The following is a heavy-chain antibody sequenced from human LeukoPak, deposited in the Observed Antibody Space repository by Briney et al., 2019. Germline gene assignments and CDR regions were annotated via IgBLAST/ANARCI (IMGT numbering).Heavy chain of an antibody. V-gene: IGHV4-31*03. CDR1: GGSISSGGYY. Sequence: PSQTLSLNCTVSGGSISSGGYYWSWIRQHPGKGLEWIRYIYYSGSTHYNPSHKSRVTISVDTSENQFSLKLSSVTAADTAVYYCARYGSGLGATNWFDPWGQGTLVTVSS. J-gene: IGHJ5*02. CDR3: ARYGSGLGATNWFDP. D-gene: IGHD3-10*01. CDR2: IYYSGST.